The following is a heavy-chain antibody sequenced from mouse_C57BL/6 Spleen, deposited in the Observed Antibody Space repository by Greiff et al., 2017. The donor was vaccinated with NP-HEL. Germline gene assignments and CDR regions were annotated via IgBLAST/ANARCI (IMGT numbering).Heavy chain of an antibody. CDR2: IYPGSGST. D-gene: IGHD2-4*01. V-gene: IGHV1-55*01. Sequence: QVQLQQPGAELVKPGASVKMSCKASGYTFTSYWITWVKQRPGQGLEWIGDIYPGSGSTNYNEKFKSKATLTVDTSSSTAYMQLSSLTSEDSAVYYCARFLYYDYGYWYFDVWGTGTTVTVSS. CDR1: GYTFTSYW. CDR3: ARFLYYDYGYWYFDV. J-gene: IGHJ1*03.